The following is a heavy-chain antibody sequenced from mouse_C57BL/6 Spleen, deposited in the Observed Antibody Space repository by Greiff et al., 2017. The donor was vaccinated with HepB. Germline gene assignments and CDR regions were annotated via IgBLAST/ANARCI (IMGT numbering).Heavy chain of an antibody. D-gene: IGHD1-1*01. CDR2: IWGVGST. J-gene: IGHJ3*01. V-gene: IGHV2-6*01. CDR1: GFSLTSYG. Sequence: VKLMESGPGLVAPSQSLSITCTVSGFSLTSYGVDWVRQSPGKGLEWLGVIWGVGSTNYNSALKSRLSISKDNSKSQVFLKMNSLQTDDTAMYYCATRSYAPFAYWGQGTLVTVSA. CDR3: ATRSYAPFAY.